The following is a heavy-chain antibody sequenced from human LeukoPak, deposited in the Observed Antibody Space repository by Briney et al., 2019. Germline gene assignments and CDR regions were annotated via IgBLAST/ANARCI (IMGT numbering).Heavy chain of an antibody. CDR2: ISAYNGNT. V-gene: IGHV1-18*01. CDR1: GYTFTSYG. D-gene: IGHD1-26*01. CDR3: ARRYSGSYYYYYYMDV. Sequence: GASVKVSCKASGYTFTSYGISWVRQAPGQGLEWMGWISAYNGNTNYAQKLQGRVTMTTDTSTSTAYMELRSLRSDDTAVYYCARRYSGSYYYYYYMDVWGKGTTVTVSS. J-gene: IGHJ6*03.